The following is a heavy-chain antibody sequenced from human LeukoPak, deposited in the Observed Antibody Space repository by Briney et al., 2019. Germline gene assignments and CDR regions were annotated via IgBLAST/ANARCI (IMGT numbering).Heavy chain of an antibody. D-gene: IGHD5-18*01. CDR3: ASRRGYSYGYDY. V-gene: IGHV3-53*01. J-gene: IGHJ4*02. Sequence: GGSLRLSCAASGFTVSSNYMSWVRQAPGKGLEWVSVIYSGGSTYYVDSVKGRFTISRDNSKNTLDLQMNSLRAEDTAVYYCASRRGYSYGYDYWGQGTLVTVSS. CDR1: GFTVSSNY. CDR2: IYSGGST.